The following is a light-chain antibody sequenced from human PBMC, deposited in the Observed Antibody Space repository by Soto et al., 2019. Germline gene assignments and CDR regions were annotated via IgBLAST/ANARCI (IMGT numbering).Light chain of an antibody. J-gene: IGLJ1*01. CDR3: SSYAGSNNVYV. CDR2: EVS. V-gene: IGLV2-8*01. Sequence: QSALTQPPSASGSPGQSVTISCTGTSSDVGGYNYVSWYQQHPGKAPKLMIYEVSKRPSGVPDRFSGSKSGNTASLTVSGLQAEEEADYYCSSYAGSNNVYVFGPGTKVTVL. CDR1: SSDVGGYNY.